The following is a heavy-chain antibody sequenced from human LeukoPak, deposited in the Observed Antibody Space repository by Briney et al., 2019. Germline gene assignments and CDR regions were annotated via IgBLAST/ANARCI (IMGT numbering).Heavy chain of an antibody. V-gene: IGHV3-21*01. CDR1: GFTFSSYS. J-gene: IGHJ4*02. Sequence: PGGSLRLSCAASGFTFSSYSMNWVRQAPGKGLEWVSSISSSSSYIYYEDSVKGRFTISRDNAKNSLYLQMNSLRAEDTAVYYCARANRVDIVATRLPDRIDYWGQGTLVTVSS. CDR2: ISSSSSYI. CDR3: ARANRVDIVATRLPDRIDY. D-gene: IGHD5-12*01.